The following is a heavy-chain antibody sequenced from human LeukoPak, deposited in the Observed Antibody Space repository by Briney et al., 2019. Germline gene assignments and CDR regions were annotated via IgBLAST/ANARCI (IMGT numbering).Heavy chain of an antibody. CDR1: GFTFSSYA. Sequence: GGSLRLSCSASGFTFSSYAMHWVRQAPGKGLEYVSAVSSNGGSTYYADSVKGRFAISRDNSKNTLYLQMSSLRREDTAVYYCLKGYCSSISCYPDYWGQGTLVTVSS. V-gene: IGHV3-64D*06. D-gene: IGHD2-2*01. CDR3: LKGYCSSISCYPDY. J-gene: IGHJ4*02. CDR2: VSSNGGST.